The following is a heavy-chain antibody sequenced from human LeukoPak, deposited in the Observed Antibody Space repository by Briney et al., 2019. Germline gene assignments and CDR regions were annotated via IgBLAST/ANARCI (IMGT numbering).Heavy chain of an antibody. Sequence: SQTLSLTCTVSGASISSGGYYWSWIRQQPGKSLEWIVYIYYSRSTYYNPSFRSRLTISVDTSKNKFSLQLRSVTAADRAVFYCARDSHGYHYLDYWGQGTLVTVSS. CDR2: IYYSRST. CDR3: ARDSHGYHYLDY. J-gene: IGHJ4*02. D-gene: IGHD5-24*01. CDR1: GASISSGGYY. V-gene: IGHV4-31*03.